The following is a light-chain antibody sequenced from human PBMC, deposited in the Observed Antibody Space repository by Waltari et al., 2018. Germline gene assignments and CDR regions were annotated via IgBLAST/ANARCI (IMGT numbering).Light chain of an antibody. CDR1: KYIGDY. CDR2: EAS. J-gene: IGKJ4*01. Sequence: VLTQSPATLSLSPGDRATLSCRASKYIGDYLAWYQQKPGQAPRLLMSEASNRATGVPDRFSASGSRTDFTLTVSSLEPEDFAVYYCQNRRNWPLLTFGGGTKVEIK. V-gene: IGKV3-11*01. CDR3: QNRRNWPLLT.